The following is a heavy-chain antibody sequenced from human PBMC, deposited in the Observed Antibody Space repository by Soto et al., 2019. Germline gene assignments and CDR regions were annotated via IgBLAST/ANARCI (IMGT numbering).Heavy chain of an antibody. J-gene: IGHJ6*02. CDR3: AKSSIPWVVRAHGMDV. V-gene: IGHV3-30*18. D-gene: IGHD2-15*01. CDR2: ISYDGSNK. Sequence: PGGSLRLSCAASGFTFSSYGMHWVRQAPGKGLEWVAVISYDGSNKYYADSVKGRFTISRDNSKNTLYLQMNSLRAEDTAVYYCAKSSIPWVVRAHGMDVWGQGTTVTVSS. CDR1: GFTFSSYG.